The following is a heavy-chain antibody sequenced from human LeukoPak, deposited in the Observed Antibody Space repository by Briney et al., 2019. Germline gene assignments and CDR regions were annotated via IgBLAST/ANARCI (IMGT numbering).Heavy chain of an antibody. CDR3: ARDFGSGGSWGDWFDP. Sequence: SETLSLTCTVSGYSISSGYYWGWIRQPPGKGLEWIGSIYHSGSTYYNPSLKSRVTISVDTSKNQFSLKLSSVTAADTAVYYCARDFGSGGSWGDWFDPWGQGTLVTVSS. CDR1: GYSISSGYY. D-gene: IGHD2-15*01. J-gene: IGHJ5*02. V-gene: IGHV4-38-2*02. CDR2: IYHSGST.